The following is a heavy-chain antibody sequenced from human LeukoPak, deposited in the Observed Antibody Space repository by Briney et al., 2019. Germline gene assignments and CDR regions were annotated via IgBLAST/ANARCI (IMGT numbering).Heavy chain of an antibody. CDR1: GDSISREDYS. J-gene: IGHJ6*02. D-gene: IGHD6-13*01. CDR2: IYDSGST. V-gene: IGHV4-30-4*01. CDR3: ARIGIRAAGRHYYAMDV. Sequence: SETLSLTCTVSGDSISREDYSWSWIRQPPGKGLEWIGYIYDSGSTYYNPSLKSRVTTSVDTSKNQFSLKLNSVTAADTAVYYCARIGIRAAGRHYYAMDVWGQGTTVTVSS.